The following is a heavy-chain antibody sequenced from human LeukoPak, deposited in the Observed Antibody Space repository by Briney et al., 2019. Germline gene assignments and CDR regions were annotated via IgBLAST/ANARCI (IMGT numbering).Heavy chain of an antibody. J-gene: IGHJ4*02. V-gene: IGHV4-34*01. D-gene: IGHD2-8*01. CDR1: GGSFSGYY. CDR2: INHSGST. Sequence: SETLSLTCAVYGGSFSGYYWSWIRQPPGKGLEWIGEINHSGSTNYNPSLKSRVTISVDTSKNQFSLKLSSVTAADTAVYYCARGRCYYLHYWGQGTLVTVSS. CDR3: ARGRCYYLHY.